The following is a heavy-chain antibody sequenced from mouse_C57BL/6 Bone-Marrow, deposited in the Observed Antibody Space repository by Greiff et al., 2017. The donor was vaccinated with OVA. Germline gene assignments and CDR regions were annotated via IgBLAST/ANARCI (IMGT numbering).Heavy chain of an antibody. D-gene: IGHD2-2*01. Sequence: EVKLLESGPGLVKPSQSLSLTCSVTGYSITSGYYWNWIRQFPGNKLEWMGYISYDGSNNYNPSLKNRISITRDTSKNQFFLKLNSVTTEDTATYYCARGGLRLYAMDYWGQGTSVTVSS. CDR3: ARGGLRLYAMDY. CDR2: ISYDGSN. J-gene: IGHJ4*01. V-gene: IGHV3-6*01. CDR1: GYSITSGYY.